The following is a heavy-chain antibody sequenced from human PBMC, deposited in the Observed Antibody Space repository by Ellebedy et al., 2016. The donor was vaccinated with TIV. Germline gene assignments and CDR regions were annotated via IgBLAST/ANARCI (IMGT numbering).Heavy chain of an antibody. J-gene: IGHJ6*02. CDR1: GGIFSSYA. Sequence: ASVKVSCKASGGIFSSYAINWVRQASGQGLEWMGRIRPILGIANNAQKFQGRVTITADKSTSTAYMEVSSLRSEDTAVYYCARSHFGGAYGMDVWGQGTTVTVSS. CDR3: ARSHFGGAYGMDV. V-gene: IGHV1-69*04. D-gene: IGHD3-16*01. CDR2: IRPILGIA.